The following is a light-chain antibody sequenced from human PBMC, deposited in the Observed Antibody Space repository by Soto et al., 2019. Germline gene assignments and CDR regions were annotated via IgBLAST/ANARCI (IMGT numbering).Light chain of an antibody. CDR2: GAS. J-gene: IGKJ2*01. CDR1: QSINMY. Sequence: DIQMTQSPSSLSASVGDRVTITCRASQSINMYLNWFQQKTGKAPRLLIYGASSLESGVPSRFNGNGFGTDFTLTISSLQPEDFATYYCQQSDSAPYTFGQGTKVEIK. CDR3: QQSDSAPYT. V-gene: IGKV1-39*01.